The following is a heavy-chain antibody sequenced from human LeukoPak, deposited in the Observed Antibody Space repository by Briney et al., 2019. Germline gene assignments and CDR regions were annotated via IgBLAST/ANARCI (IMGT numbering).Heavy chain of an antibody. D-gene: IGHD2-2*01. CDR1: GYTFTGSY. Sequence: ASVKVSCKTSGYTFTGSYLLWVRQVPGQGLEWMGWTNPSTGGTKSAQQFEGRVTMTRDTSNTTGYLELRRLRLDDTATYYCARGGAFCSITTCHEFDHWGQGTLVIVSS. V-gene: IGHV1-2*02. CDR2: TNPSTGGT. CDR3: ARGGAFCSITTCHEFDH. J-gene: IGHJ4*02.